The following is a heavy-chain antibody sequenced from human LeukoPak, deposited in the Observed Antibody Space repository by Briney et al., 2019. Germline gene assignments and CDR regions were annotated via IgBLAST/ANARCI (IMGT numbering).Heavy chain of an antibody. J-gene: IGHJ4*02. D-gene: IGHD3-3*01. V-gene: IGHV3-13*05. Sequence: PGRSLRLSCAPSGFTSSSSDMHWVPHVPEKGLECVSDLGTTGDPYFADSVRGRFTESTENAKNSMYHQMNSLKAGDSAVYYCARGRCWSGYYMFDYWGQGALVTVSS. CDR1: GFTSSSSD. CDR3: ARGRCWSGYYMFDY. CDR2: LGTTGDP.